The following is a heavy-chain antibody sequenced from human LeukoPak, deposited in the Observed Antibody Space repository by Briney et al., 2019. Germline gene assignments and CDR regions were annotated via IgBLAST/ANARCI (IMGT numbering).Heavy chain of an antibody. D-gene: IGHD6-13*01. CDR1: GGSISSGSYY. Sequence: TSETLSLTCTVSGGSISSGSYYRSWIRQPAGKGLEWIGRIYTSGSTNYNPSLKSRVTISVDTSKNQFSLKLSSVTAADTAVYYCARENRAAGTGVDYWGQGTLVTVSS. J-gene: IGHJ4*02. CDR2: IYTSGST. CDR3: ARENRAAGTGVDY. V-gene: IGHV4-61*02.